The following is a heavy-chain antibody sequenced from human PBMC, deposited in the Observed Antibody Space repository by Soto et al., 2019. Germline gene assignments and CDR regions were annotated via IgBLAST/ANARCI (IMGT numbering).Heavy chain of an antibody. CDR2: ISGSGFKK. CDR3: AKNQGVELVPLATVDWFDP. Sequence: PGGSLRLSCAASGFSFENFGMSWARQAPGKGLEWISSISGSGFKKYYADSVKGRFTISRDNSKSTVYLELNNLSAEDTAVYHCAKNQGVELVPLATVDWFDPWGQGSVVTVSS. D-gene: IGHD1-26*01. CDR1: GFSFENFG. J-gene: IGHJ5*02. V-gene: IGHV3-23*01.